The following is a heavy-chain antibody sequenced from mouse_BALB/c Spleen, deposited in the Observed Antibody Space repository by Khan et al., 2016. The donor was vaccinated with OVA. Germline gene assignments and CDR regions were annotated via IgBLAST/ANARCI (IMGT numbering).Heavy chain of an antibody. CDR3: ARRGNDCGRGAFFAY. CDR2: IWSAGST. V-gene: IGHV2-2*01. D-gene: IGHD2-4*01. Sequence: VELVESGPGLVQPSQSLSITCTVSGFSLNNYSIHWVRQSPGKGLEWLGVIWSAGSTDYNAAFISRLTNNKDNSRSQDFFKMISLKTYDKAIYYCARRGNDCGRGAFFAYWGQGTLVTVSA. J-gene: IGHJ3*01. CDR1: GFSLNNYS.